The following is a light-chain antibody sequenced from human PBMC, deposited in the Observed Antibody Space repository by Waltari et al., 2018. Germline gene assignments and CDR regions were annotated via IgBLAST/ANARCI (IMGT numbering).Light chain of an antibody. J-gene: IGLJ2*01. CDR3: CSYAGSSTFV. CDR1: RNHVRRYNF. CDR2: EVS. Sequence: QSAPPPPASPSGSPGPSIPTSRTAPRNHVRRYNFASWYQQHRGKAPNLMIYEVSKRPSGVSNRFSGSKSGNTASLTISGLQAEDEADYYCCSYAGSSTFVFGGGTKLTVL. V-gene: IGLV2-23*02.